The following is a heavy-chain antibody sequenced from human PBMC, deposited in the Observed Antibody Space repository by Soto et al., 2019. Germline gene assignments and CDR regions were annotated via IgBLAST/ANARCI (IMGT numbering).Heavy chain of an antibody. V-gene: IGHV3-66*01. D-gene: IGHD3-22*01. CDR2: INTNGDT. Sequence: GGSLRLSCAASGFTLSFNYMTWVRQAPGKGLEWVSLINTNGDTYYADSVKGRFTMSRDNSKNTLFLQMNSLRAEDTAVYYCAKTMIIGARGVWGKGTTVTVSS. CDR1: GFTLSFNY. J-gene: IGHJ6*04. CDR3: AKTMIIGARGV.